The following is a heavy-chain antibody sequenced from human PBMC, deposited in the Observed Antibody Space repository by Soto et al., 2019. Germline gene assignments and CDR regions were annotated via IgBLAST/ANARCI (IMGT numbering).Heavy chain of an antibody. D-gene: IGHD6-6*01. CDR2: IYYSGST. V-gene: IGHV4-59*01. CDR3: ALGEYSSSLWDY. Sequence: QVQLQESGPGLVKPSETLSLTCTVSGGSISSYYWSWIRQPPGKGLEWIGYIYYSGSTNYNPSLKSRVTISVDTSKNQFSLKLSSVTAADTAVYYCALGEYSSSLWDYWGQGTLVTVSS. J-gene: IGHJ4*02. CDR1: GGSISSYY.